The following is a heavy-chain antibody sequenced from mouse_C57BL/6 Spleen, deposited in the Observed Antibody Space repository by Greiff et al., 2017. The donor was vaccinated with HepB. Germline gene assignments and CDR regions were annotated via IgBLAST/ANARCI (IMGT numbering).Heavy chain of an antibody. Sequence: VQLQQSGAELVRPGPSVKVSCKASGYAFTNYLIEWVKQRPGQGLEWIGVINPGSGGTNYNEKFKGKATLTADKSSSTAYMQLSSLTSEDSAVYFCARSDTTVVPFAYWGQGTLVTVSA. J-gene: IGHJ3*01. V-gene: IGHV1-54*01. D-gene: IGHD1-1*01. CDR2: INPGSGGT. CDR1: GYAFTNYL. CDR3: ARSDTTVVPFAY.